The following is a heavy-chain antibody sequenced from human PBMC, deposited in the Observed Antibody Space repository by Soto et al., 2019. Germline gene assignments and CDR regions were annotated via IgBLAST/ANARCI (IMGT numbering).Heavy chain of an antibody. J-gene: IGHJ6*03. Sequence: QVQLVQSGAEVKKSGASVKVSCKASGYTFTSYDINWVRQATGQGLEWMGWMNPNSGNTGYAQKFQGRVTMTRNTSISTAYMELSSLRSEDTAVYYCARGYVLLWCGELNYYYMDVWGKGTTVTVSS. D-gene: IGHD3-10*01. CDR3: ARGYVLLWCGELNYYYMDV. V-gene: IGHV1-8*01. CDR1: GYTFTSYD. CDR2: MNPNSGNT.